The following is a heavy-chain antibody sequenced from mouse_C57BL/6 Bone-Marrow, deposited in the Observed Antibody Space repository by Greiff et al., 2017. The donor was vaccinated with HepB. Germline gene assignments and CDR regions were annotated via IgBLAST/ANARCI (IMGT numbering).Heavy chain of an antibody. D-gene: IGHD3-2*01. Sequence: VQLQQPVAELVMPGASVKLSCKASGYTFTSYWMHWVKQRPGQGLEWIGEIDPSDSYTNYNQKFKGKSTLTVDKSSSTAYMQLSSLTSEDSAVYYCAREGRQLEFAYWGQGTLVTVSA. CDR1: GYTFTSYW. CDR3: AREGRQLEFAY. CDR2: IDPSDSYT. J-gene: IGHJ3*01. V-gene: IGHV1-69*01.